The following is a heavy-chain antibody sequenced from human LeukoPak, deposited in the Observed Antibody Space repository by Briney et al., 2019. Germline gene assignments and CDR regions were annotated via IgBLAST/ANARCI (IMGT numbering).Heavy chain of an antibody. J-gene: IGHJ4*02. CDR1: GFTFSDYY. CDR2: ISSSSSTI. Sequence: PGGSLRLSCAASGFTFSDYYMSWIRQAPGKGLEWVSYISSSSSTIYYADSVKGRFTISRDNAKNSLYLQMNSLRAEDMAVYYCARARYFDWLLSFDYWGQGTLVTVSS. CDR3: ARARYFDWLLSFDY. V-gene: IGHV3-11*04. D-gene: IGHD3-9*01.